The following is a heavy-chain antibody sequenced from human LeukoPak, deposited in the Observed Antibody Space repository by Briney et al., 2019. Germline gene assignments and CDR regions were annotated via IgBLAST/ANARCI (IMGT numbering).Heavy chain of an antibody. Sequence: SETLSLTCAAYGGSFSGYYWSWIRQPPGKGLEWIGEINHSGSTNYNPSLKSQVTISVDTSKNQFSLKLSSVTAADTAVYYCARLRIHTYYGSKSYYDGDRKYYYYMDVWGRGTTVTISS. CDR2: INHSGST. CDR1: GGSFSGYY. D-gene: IGHD3-10*01. J-gene: IGHJ6*03. V-gene: IGHV4-34*01. CDR3: ARLRIHTYYGSKSYYDGDRKYYYYMDV.